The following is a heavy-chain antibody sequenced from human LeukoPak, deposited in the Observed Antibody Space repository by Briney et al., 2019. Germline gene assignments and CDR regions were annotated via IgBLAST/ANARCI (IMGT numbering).Heavy chain of an antibody. D-gene: IGHD3-10*01. J-gene: IGHJ4*02. CDR2: IKTDGSGA. V-gene: IGHV3-74*01. CDR1: GFTFSNYW. CDR3: TRDLVYGSGSSDY. Sequence: GGSLRLSCAASGFTFSNYWMHWVRHAPGKGLVWVSRIKTDGSGAVYADSVKGRLTISRDNAKNTLFLQMNSLRAEDTAVYYCTRDLVYGSGSSDYWGQGTLVNVSS.